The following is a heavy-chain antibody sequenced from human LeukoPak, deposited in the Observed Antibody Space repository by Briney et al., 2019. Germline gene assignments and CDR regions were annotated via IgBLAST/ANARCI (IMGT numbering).Heavy chain of an antibody. D-gene: IGHD6-13*01. CDR3: ARQGRQLVPFDY. Sequence: SETLSLTCTVSGGSISSSSYYWGWIRQPPGKGLEWIGSIYYSGSTYYNPSLKSRVTISVDTSKNQFPLKLSSVTAADTAVYYCARQGRQLVPFDYWGQGTLVTVSS. CDR2: IYYSGST. J-gene: IGHJ4*02. V-gene: IGHV4-39*01. CDR1: GGSISSSSYY.